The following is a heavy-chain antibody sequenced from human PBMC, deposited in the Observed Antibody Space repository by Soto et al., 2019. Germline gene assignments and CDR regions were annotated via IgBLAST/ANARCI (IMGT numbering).Heavy chain of an antibody. Sequence: GGSLRLSCAASGFTFSSYAMSWVRQAPGKGLEWVSAISGSGGSTYYADSVKGRFTISRDNSKNTLYLQMNSLRAEDTAVYYCAKDSAYSSSWNPDYWGQGTLVTVSS. CDR1: GFTFSSYA. D-gene: IGHD6-13*01. V-gene: IGHV3-23*01. CDR3: AKDSAYSSSWNPDY. J-gene: IGHJ4*02. CDR2: ISGSGGST.